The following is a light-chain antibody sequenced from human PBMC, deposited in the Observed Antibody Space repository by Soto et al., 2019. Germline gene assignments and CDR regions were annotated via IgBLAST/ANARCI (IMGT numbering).Light chain of an antibody. CDR2: AAS. CDR1: QGISSY. CDR3: QRLNTSHT. Sequence: IQLTQSPSSLSASVGDRVTITCRASQGISSYLAWYQQKPGKAPKLLIYAASTLQSGVPSRFSGSGSGPDFTLTISSLQPEDFATYYCQRLNTSHTFGQGTRLEI. V-gene: IGKV1-9*01. J-gene: IGKJ5*01.